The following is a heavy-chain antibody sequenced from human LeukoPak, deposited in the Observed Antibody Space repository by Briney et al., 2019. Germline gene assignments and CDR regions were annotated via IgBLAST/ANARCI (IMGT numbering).Heavy chain of an antibody. CDR2: ISSSTTYI. D-gene: IGHD6-13*01. CDR1: GFTFDSFS. Sequence: GGSLRLSCAASGFTFDSFSINWVRQAPGKGLEWVASISSSTTYIYYAGSVKGRFTISRDNAKNLVYLEMISLRPEDTAVYFCAKGTSGIIAGGHDYYMDVWGKGTTVTISS. CDR3: AKGTSGIIAGGHDYYMDV. J-gene: IGHJ6*03. V-gene: IGHV3-21*01.